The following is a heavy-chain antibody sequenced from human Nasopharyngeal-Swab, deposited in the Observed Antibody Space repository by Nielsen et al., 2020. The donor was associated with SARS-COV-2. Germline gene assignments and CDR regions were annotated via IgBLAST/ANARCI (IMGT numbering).Heavy chain of an antibody. J-gene: IGHJ3*02. CDR1: GFTSDDYA. CDR3: AKDTAYYPVVAFDI. V-gene: IGHV3-9*02. CDR2: ISWNSGSI. D-gene: IGHD3-10*01. Sequence: SLKISCAASGFTSDDYAMHWVRQAPGKGLEWVSGISWNSGSIGYADSVKGRFTISRDNAKNPLYLQMNSLRAEDTALYYCAKDTAYYPVVAFDIWGQGTMVTVSS.